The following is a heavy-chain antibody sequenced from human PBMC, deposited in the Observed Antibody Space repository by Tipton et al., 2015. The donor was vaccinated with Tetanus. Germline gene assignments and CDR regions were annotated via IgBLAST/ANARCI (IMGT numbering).Heavy chain of an antibody. J-gene: IGHJ4*02. CDR3: ARANYDFPKKGPFDS. V-gene: IGHV4-34*01. D-gene: IGHD3-3*01. Sequence: TLSLTCAVSGGSFSDFYWSWIRQPPGKGLEWIGEINHSGSANKNPSLKSRVTMSVDTSKNQFSLKLTSVTAADTAVYYCARANYDFPKKGPFDSWGQGTLVIVSS. CDR2: INHSGSA. CDR1: GGSFSDFY.